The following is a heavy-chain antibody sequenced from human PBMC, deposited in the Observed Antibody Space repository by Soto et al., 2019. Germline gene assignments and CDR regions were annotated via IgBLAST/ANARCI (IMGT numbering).Heavy chain of an antibody. CDR3: AYAYDFLSGTNWFDP. V-gene: IGHV4-59*01. D-gene: IGHD3-3*01. Sequence: SETLSLTCTVSGGSISNYYWSWVRQPPGKGLEWIGYIYDSGSTNYNPSLKSRVTISVDTSKNQFSLRLTSVTAADTGTYYCAYAYDFLSGTNWFDPWGQGTLVTVSS. J-gene: IGHJ5*02. CDR1: GGSISNYY. CDR2: IYDSGST.